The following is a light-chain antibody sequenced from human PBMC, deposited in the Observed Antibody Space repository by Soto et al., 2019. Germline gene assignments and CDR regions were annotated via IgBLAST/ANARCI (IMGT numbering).Light chain of an antibody. V-gene: IGLV1-44*01. CDR3: AAWDDSLNGPYVV. CDR2: SNN. J-gene: IGLJ2*01. CDR1: SSDIGSNT. Sequence: QSVLTQPPSASGTPGQRVTISCSGSSSDIGSNTVNWYQQLPGTAPKLLIYSNNQRPSGVPYRFSGSKSGTSASLAISGLQSEEEADYYCAAWDDSLNGPYVVFGGGTKLTVL.